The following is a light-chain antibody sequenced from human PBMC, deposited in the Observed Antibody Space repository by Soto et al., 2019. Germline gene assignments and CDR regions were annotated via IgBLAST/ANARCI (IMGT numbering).Light chain of an antibody. J-gene: IGKJ2*01. CDR2: GAS. CDR3: QQYHNWPPYT. Sequence: EIVMTQSPATLSVSPGERATLSCRASQSLSSNLAWYQQKPGQGPRLLIYGASTRATGIPARFSGSGSGTEFTLTISSLQSEDFAVYHCQQYHNWPPYTFGQGTMLEIK. CDR1: QSLSSN. V-gene: IGKV3-15*01.